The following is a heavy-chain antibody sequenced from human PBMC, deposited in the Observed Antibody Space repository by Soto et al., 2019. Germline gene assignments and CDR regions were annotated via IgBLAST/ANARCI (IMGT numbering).Heavy chain of an antibody. D-gene: IGHD1-7*01. CDR3: AKDRWNYDYFDF. CDR2: ISDSGNST. J-gene: IGHJ4*02. V-gene: IGHV3-23*01. CDR1: GFTFSSYA. Sequence: GGSLRLSCAASGFTFSSYAMSWVRQAPGKGLEWVSTISDSGNSTYSADSVKGRFTISRDNSKSTLYLQMNSLRAEDTAVYYCAKDRWNYDYFDFWGQGTLVTVSS.